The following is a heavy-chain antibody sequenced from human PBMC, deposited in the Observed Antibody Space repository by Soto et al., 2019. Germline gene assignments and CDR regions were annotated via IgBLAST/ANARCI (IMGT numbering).Heavy chain of an antibody. V-gene: IGHV1-2*02. D-gene: IGHD3-3*01. CDR2: INPDTGDR. J-gene: IGHJ4*02. CDR1: GYTFTDSH. Sequence: ASVKVSCKASGYTFTDSHIHWVRQAPGQGLEWMGWINPDTGDRNYAQRFQGRLTLTRDTSITTAYMALTRLTSDDTAVYFCARAYDLACDSSGKGTRVTVAS. CDR3: ARAYDLACDS.